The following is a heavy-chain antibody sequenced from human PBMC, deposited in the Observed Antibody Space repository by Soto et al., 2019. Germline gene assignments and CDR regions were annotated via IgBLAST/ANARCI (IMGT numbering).Heavy chain of an antibody. Sequence: QVQLVESGGGVVQPGRSLRLSCAASGFTFSSYGMHWVRQAPGKGLEWVAVISYDGSNKYYADSVKGRVTISRHNSKNALYLQMNSLRAEDTAVYYCAKDGVRFLELLPFYGMDVWGQGTTVTVSS. CDR1: GFTFSSYG. V-gene: IGHV3-30*18. J-gene: IGHJ6*02. CDR3: AKDGVRFLELLPFYGMDV. D-gene: IGHD3-3*01. CDR2: ISYDGSNK.